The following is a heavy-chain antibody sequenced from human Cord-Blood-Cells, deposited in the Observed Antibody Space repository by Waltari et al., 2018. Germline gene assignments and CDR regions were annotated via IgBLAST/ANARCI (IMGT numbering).Heavy chain of an antibody. V-gene: IGHV1-2*04. CDR1: GYTFTAYY. CDR2: INPNSGGT. Sequence: QVQLVQSGAEVKKPGASVKVSCKASGYTFTAYYIQWVRQAPGQGLEWMGWINPNSGGTNYAQKFQGWVTMTRDTSISTAYMELSRLRSDDTAVYYCAREKLGMRTKYWYFDLWGRGTLVTVSS. J-gene: IGHJ2*01. CDR3: AREKLGMRTKYWYFDL. D-gene: IGHD7-27*01.